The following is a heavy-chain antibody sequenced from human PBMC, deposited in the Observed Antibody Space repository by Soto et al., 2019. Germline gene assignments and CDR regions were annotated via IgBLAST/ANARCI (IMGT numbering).Heavy chain of an antibody. CDR1: GYTFTGYA. D-gene: IGHD6-19*01. CDR2: INAGNGNT. J-gene: IGHJ4*02. V-gene: IGHV1-3*05. CDR3: ASAVAVPADFDY. Sequence: QVQLVQSGAEEKKPGASVKVSCKASGYTFTGYAMHWVRQAPGQRLEWMGWINAGNGNTKYSQKLQGRVTITRDTSASTAYMELSSLRSADTAVYYCASAVAVPADFDYWGQGTLVTVSS.